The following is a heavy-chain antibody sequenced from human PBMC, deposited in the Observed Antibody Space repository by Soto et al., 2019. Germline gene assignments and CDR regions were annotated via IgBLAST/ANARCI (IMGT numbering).Heavy chain of an antibody. CDR3: ASEIYDDYDSSGFDH. V-gene: IGHV3-9*01. D-gene: IGHD3-22*01. J-gene: IGHJ4*02. CDR2: ISWNSGII. Sequence: PGGSLRLSCAVSGFRFDGYAMHWVRQAPGKGLEWVSGISWNSGIIGYADSVKGRFTISRDNAKNTLSLQMNSLRAEDTAVYYCASEIYDDYDSSGFDHWGQGTLVTVSS. CDR1: GFRFDGYA.